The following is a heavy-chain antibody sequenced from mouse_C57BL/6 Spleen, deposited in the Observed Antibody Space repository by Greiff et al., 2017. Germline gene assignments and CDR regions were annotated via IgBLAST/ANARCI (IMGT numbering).Heavy chain of an antibody. Sequence: EVQRVESGEGLVKPGGSLKLSCAASGFTFSSYAMSWVRQTPEKRLEWVAYISSGGDYIYYADTVKGRFTISRDNARNTLYLQMSSLKSEDTAMYYCTREGGNYDYAMDYWGQGTSVTVSS. D-gene: IGHD2-1*01. CDR1: GFTFSSYA. CDR3: TREGGNYDYAMDY. J-gene: IGHJ4*01. V-gene: IGHV5-9-1*02. CDR2: ISSGGDYI.